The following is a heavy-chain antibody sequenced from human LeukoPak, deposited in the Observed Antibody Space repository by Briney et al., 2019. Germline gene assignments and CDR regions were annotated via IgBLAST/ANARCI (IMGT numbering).Heavy chain of an antibody. V-gene: IGHV3-74*01. CDR1: GLTISDSW. CDR2: LASDESNK. D-gene: IGHD1-26*01. J-gene: IGHJ4*02. CDR3: GRDLGGRSGY. Sequence: PGGSLRLSCAASGLTISDSWIHWVRQAPGKGLMWVSRLASDESNKIYADSVKGRFTISRDNAKNTLYLQMNSLRAEDTAVYYCGRDLGGRSGYWGQGTLVTVSS.